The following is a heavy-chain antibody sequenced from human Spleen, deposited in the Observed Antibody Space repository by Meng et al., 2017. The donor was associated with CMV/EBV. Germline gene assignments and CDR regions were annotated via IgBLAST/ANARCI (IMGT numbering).Heavy chain of an antibody. CDR3: ARYLPLSGVIRGLTDYYYYYGMDV. Sequence: ASVKVSCKASGYTFIAYYMHWVRQAPGQGLEWMGWINPNSGGTNYAQNFQGRVTMTRDTSINTAYMELSRLRSDDTAVYYCARYLPLSGVIRGLTDYYYYYGMDVWGQGTTVTVSS. CDR2: INPNSGGT. CDR1: GYTFIAYY. V-gene: IGHV1-2*02. J-gene: IGHJ6*02. D-gene: IGHD3-10*01.